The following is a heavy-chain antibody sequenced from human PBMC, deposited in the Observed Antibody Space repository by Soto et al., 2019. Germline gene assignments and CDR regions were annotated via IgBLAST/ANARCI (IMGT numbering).Heavy chain of an antibody. CDR1: GYSFTSYW. V-gene: IGHV5-10-1*03. CDR2: IDPSDSYT. J-gene: IGHJ4*02. Sequence: EVQLVQSGAEVKKPGESLRISCKGYGYSFTSYWISWVRQMPGHSLAWMGRIDPSDSYTNYSPSFQGHVTISADKSISTAYLQWSSLKASDTAMYYGASDYIVTGVFDYWGQGTLVTVSS. D-gene: IGHD3-9*01. CDR3: ASDYIVTGVFDY.